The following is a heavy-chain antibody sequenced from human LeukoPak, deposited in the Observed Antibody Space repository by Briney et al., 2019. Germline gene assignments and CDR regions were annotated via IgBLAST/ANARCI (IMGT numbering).Heavy chain of an antibody. CDR1: GGSFSGYY. V-gene: IGHV4-34*01. D-gene: IGHD1-1*01. J-gene: IGHJ4*02. CDR3: ARGGPGRWPWTY. CDR2: INHSGST. Sequence: KASETLSLTCAVYGGSFSGYYWSWIRQPPGKGLEWIGEINHSGSTNYNPSLKSRVTISVDTSKNQFSLKLSSVTAADTAVYYCARGGPGRWPWTYWGQGTLVTVSS.